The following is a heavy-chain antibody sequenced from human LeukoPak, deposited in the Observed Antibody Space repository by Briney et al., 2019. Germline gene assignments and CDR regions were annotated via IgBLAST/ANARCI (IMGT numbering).Heavy chain of an antibody. Sequence: GGSLRLSCAASGFTFDDYAIYWVRQGPGKGLEWVSLISGDGGSIYYADSVKGRFTISRDKSKNSRYLQMNSLRTEDTALYYCAKEDYSSSWYALDYWGQGTLVTVSS. J-gene: IGHJ4*02. CDR1: GFTFDDYA. CDR2: ISGDGGSI. D-gene: IGHD6-13*01. CDR3: AKEDYSSSWYALDY. V-gene: IGHV3-43*02.